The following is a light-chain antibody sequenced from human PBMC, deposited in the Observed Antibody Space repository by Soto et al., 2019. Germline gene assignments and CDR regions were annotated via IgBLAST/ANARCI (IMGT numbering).Light chain of an antibody. Sequence: DIHMTQSRSTLSASVGDRVTITCRASQHINNWLAWYQQKPGRAPELLIHDASNLESGVPSRFSGSGSGTEFTLTISRLQPDDFATYYCQQYDSFWTFGQGTKVDIK. CDR2: DAS. V-gene: IGKV1-5*01. CDR1: QHINNW. CDR3: QQYDSFWT. J-gene: IGKJ1*01.